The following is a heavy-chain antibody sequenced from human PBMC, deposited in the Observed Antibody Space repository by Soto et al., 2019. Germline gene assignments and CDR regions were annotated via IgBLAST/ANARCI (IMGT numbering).Heavy chain of an antibody. J-gene: IGHJ4*02. CDR3: ARNTYSNYDY. CDR2: IYHSGTT. V-gene: IGHV4-4*01. D-gene: IGHD4-4*01. Sequence: QVQLLESGPGLVKPSGTLSLTCAVSGGSISSSNCWSWGRAPPGKGLEWVGDIYHSGTTNYNPSLKSRVTISADKSMNQFSPKLSSVSAADTGVYCCARNTYSNYDYWGQGTLVTVSS. CDR1: GGSISSSNC.